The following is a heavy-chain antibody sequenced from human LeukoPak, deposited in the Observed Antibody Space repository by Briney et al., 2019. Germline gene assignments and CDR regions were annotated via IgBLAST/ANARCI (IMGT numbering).Heavy chain of an antibody. Sequence: PSETLSLTCGVSGGSVSSTNWWTWIRQPPGKGLEWIGEVHLDGRTNFNPSLKSRLSMSVDLSENHVSLKLTSVTAADTAVYYCAREGGFYRPLDYSGQGTLVTVSS. V-gene: IGHV4-4*02. D-gene: IGHD6-25*01. J-gene: IGHJ4*02. CDR1: GGSVSSTNW. CDR2: VHLDGRT. CDR3: AREGGFYRPLDY.